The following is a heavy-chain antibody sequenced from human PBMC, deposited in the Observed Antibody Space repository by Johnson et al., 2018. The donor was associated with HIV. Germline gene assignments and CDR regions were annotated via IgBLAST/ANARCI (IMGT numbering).Heavy chain of an antibody. Sequence: QVQLVESGGGVVQPGGSLRLSCAASGFTFSSYGMHWVRQAPGKGLEWVAFIRYDGSNKYYADSVKGRFTISRDNSKNTLYLQMNSLRVEDTAVYYCAREVVSGGGAFGIWGQGTMVTVSS. CDR1: GFTFSSYG. D-gene: IGHD2-15*01. CDR3: AREVVSGGGAFGI. CDR2: IRYDGSNK. J-gene: IGHJ3*02. V-gene: IGHV3-30*02.